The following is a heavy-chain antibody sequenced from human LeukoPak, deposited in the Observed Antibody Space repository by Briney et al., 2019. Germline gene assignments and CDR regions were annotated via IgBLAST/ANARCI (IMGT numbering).Heavy chain of an antibody. V-gene: IGHV3-7*03. Sequence: PGGSLRLSCAASGITFSIYWMSWVRQAPGKGLEWVANIKQDGREKFYVDSVKGRFTISRDNAKNSLYLQMNSLRAEDTALYYCAKDSGSGWYSLWENWFDPWGQGTLVTVSS. J-gene: IGHJ5*02. CDR2: IKQDGREK. CDR1: GITFSIYW. CDR3: AKDSGSGWYSLWENWFDP. D-gene: IGHD6-19*01.